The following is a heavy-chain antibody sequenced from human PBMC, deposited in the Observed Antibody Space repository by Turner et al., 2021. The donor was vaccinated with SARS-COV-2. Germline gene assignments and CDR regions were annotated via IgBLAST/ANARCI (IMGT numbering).Heavy chain of an antibody. Sequence: QVQLVQSGAEVKKPGASVKVSCKASGYIFINYYIHWVRQAPGQGLEWVGIINPSGGGTRYAQKFRGRVTMTSDKSTSTVSMELSSLRSEDTAVYYCARGERWSFSSYDNWGQGTLVTVSS. CDR3: ARGERWSFSSYDN. V-gene: IGHV1-46*03. CDR2: INPSGGGT. D-gene: IGHD3-10*01. CDR1: GYIFINYY. J-gene: IGHJ4*02.